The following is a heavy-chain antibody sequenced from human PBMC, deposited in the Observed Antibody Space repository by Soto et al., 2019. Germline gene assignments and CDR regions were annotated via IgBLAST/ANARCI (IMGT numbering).Heavy chain of an antibody. V-gene: IGHV1-2*02. CDR1: GYTFTNY. CDR2: MNPNDGDT. D-gene: IGHD1-26*01. CDR3: ARENWSYVD. J-gene: IGHJ4*02. Sequence: QAQLVQSGAEAKRPGTSVKVSCKVSGYTFTNYFHWIRQAPGQGLEWMGWMNPNDGDTEDARKFQGRVILTSDTSITAAYMELSSLTSVDTAIYYCARENWSYVDWGQGTLVTVSS.